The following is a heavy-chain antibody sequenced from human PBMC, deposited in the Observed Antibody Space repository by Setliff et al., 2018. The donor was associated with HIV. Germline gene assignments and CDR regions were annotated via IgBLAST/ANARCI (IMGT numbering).Heavy chain of an antibody. D-gene: IGHD3-22*01. J-gene: IGHJ4*02. V-gene: IGHV3-30*03. CDR2: ISHDGSIE. CDR1: GFTFSSYG. Sequence: GGSLRLSCTASGFTFSSYGMHWVRQAPGKGLEWVADISHDGSIEDYADSVRGRFTISRDNSKSAVYLQMNSLRSEDTAMYYCARVDYHDYNGYIDFWGQGTLVTVSS. CDR3: ARVDYHDYNGYIDF.